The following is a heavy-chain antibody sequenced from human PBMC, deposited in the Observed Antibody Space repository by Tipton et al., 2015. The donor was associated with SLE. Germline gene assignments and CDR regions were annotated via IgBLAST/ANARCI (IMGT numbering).Heavy chain of an antibody. Sequence: QSGPEVKKPGTSVKVSCKASGFTFTSSAMQWVRQARGQRLEWIGWIVVGSGNTNYAQKFQERVTITRDMSTSTACMELSSLRSEDTAVYYCAAVGDDCSSTSCYGGLIWPWGQGTLVTVSS. CDR2: IVVGSGNT. J-gene: IGHJ5*02. CDR3: AAVGDDCSSTSCYGGLIWP. V-gene: IGHV1-58*02. D-gene: IGHD2-2*01. CDR1: GFTFTSSA.